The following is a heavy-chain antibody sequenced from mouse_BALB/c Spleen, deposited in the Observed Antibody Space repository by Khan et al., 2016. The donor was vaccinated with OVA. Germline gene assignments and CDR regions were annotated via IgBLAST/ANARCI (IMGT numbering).Heavy chain of an antibody. CDR3: ARDRIDN. J-gene: IGHJ2*01. Sequence: QIQLVQSGAELAKPGASVKMSCTASGYTISNYWIHWVKQRPGQGLEWIGYINPTSGYTYYNPTFNDTATLTTDKSSSTAYMQLSSLTSEDSAVYYCARDRIDNWGQGTTLTVAS. CDR2: INPTSGYT. CDR1: GYTISNYW. V-gene: IGHV1-7*01.